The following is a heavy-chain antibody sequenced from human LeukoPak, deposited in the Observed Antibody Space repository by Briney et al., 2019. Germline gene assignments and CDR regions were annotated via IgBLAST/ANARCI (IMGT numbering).Heavy chain of an antibody. CDR2: TNPADSDT. D-gene: IGHD2-2*01. Sequence: GESLKISCKGSGYSFTSYWIGWVRQMPGKGLEWMGITNPADSDTRYSPSFQGQVTISADKSINTAYLQWSSLKASDTAMYYCARRYCSSTSCYGSNNWFDPWGQGTLVTVSS. CDR3: ARRYCSSTSCYGSNNWFDP. J-gene: IGHJ5*02. CDR1: GYSFTSYW. V-gene: IGHV5-51*01.